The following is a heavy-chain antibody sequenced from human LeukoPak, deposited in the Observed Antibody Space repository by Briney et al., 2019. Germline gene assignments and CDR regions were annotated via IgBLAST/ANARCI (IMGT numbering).Heavy chain of an antibody. CDR2: ISAYNGNT. D-gene: IGHD6-19*01. CDR3: ARDEGEGSGWTTYFDY. V-gene: IGHV1-18*01. CDR1: GYTFTSYG. Sequence: ASVKVSCKASGYTFTSYGISWVRQAPGQGLEWMGWISAYNGNTNYAQKLQGRVTMTTDTSTSTAYMELRSLRSDNTAVYYCARDEGEGSGWTTYFDYWGQGTLVTVSS. J-gene: IGHJ4*02.